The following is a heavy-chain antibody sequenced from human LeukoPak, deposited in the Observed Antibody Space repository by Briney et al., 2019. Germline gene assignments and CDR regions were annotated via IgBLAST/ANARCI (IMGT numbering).Heavy chain of an antibody. V-gene: IGHV1-24*01. CDR3: AAVDSVRYYDHYYFDY. Sequence: ASVKVSCKVSGYTLTEFSMRWVRQAPGKGLEWMGGFDPEDGETIYAQKFQGRVTMTEDTSTDTAYMELSSLRSEDTAVYDWAAVDSVRYYDHYYFDYSGQGTLVTVSS. D-gene: IGHD3-10*01. J-gene: IGHJ4*02. CDR1: GYTLTEFS. CDR2: FDPEDGET.